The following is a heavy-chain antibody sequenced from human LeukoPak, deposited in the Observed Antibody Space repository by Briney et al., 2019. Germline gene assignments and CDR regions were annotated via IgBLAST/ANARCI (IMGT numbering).Heavy chain of an antibody. J-gene: IGHJ4*02. V-gene: IGHV3-48*02. CDR1: GFTFSTYS. Sequence: GGSLRLSCAASGFTFSTYSMNWVRRAPGKGLEWVSYISSGSGTIYYADSVKGRFTISRDNAKNSLYLQMDSLRDEDTAVYYCAREPGTDYRKYYFDYWGQGTLVTVSS. CDR2: ISSGSGTI. D-gene: IGHD3/OR15-3a*01. CDR3: AREPGTDYRKYYFDY.